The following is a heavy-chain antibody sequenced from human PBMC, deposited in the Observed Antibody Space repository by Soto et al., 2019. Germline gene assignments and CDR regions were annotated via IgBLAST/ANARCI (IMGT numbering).Heavy chain of an antibody. V-gene: IGHV3-21*01. CDR3: ARAVVVVAATPMVSRTNWYFDL. Sequence: GGSLRLSCAASGFTFSSYSMNWVRQAPGKGLEWVSSISSSSSYIYYADSVKGRFTISRDNAKNSLYLQMNSLRAEDTAVYYCARAVVVVAATPMVSRTNWYFDLWGRGTLVTVPS. D-gene: IGHD2-15*01. J-gene: IGHJ2*01. CDR2: ISSSSSYI. CDR1: GFTFSSYS.